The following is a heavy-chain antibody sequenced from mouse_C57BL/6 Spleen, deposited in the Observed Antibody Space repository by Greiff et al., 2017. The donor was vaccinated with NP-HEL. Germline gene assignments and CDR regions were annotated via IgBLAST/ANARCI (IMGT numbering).Heavy chain of an antibody. CDR3: TLITTVVASDY. Sequence: LVESGAELVRPGASVKLSCTASGFTITDDYMHWVKQRPEQGLEWIGWIDPENGDTEYASKFQGKATITADTSSNTAYLQLSSLTSEDTAVYYGTLITTVVASDYWGQGTTLTVSS. CDR1: GFTITDDY. CDR2: IDPENGDT. D-gene: IGHD1-1*01. J-gene: IGHJ2*01. V-gene: IGHV14-4*01.